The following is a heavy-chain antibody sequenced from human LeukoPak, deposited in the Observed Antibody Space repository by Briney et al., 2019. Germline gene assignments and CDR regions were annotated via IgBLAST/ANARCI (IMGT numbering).Heavy chain of an antibody. CDR2: INPNSGGT. D-gene: IGHD2-2*01. Sequence: ASVKVSCKASGYTFTGYYMHWVRQAPGQGLEWMGWINPNSGGTNYAQKFQGRVNMTRDTSISTAYMELSRLRSDDTAVYYCARDTRHRYCSSTSCYRGWFDPWGQGTLVTVSS. CDR3: ARDTRHRYCSSTSCYRGWFDP. CDR1: GYTFTGYY. V-gene: IGHV1-2*02. J-gene: IGHJ5*02.